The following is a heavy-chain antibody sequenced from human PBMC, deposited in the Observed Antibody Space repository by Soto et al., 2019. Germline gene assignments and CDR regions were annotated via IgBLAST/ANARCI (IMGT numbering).Heavy chain of an antibody. CDR1: GFTFSSYS. V-gene: IGHV3-21*01. D-gene: IGHD1-26*01. Sequence: PGGSLRLSCAASGFTFSSYSMNWVRQAPGKGLEWVSSISSSSSYIHYADSVKGRFTISRDNAKNSLYLQMNSLRAEDTAVYYCARDLGGGELLNAFDIWGQGTMVTVSS. CDR2: ISSSSSYI. J-gene: IGHJ3*02. CDR3: ARDLGGGELLNAFDI.